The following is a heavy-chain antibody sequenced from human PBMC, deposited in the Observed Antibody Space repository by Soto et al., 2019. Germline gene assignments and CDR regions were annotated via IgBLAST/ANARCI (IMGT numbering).Heavy chain of an antibody. CDR1: GFTFSSYA. CDR3: AXXGXCSGGSCYTGEMGAFDI. D-gene: IGHD2-15*01. V-gene: IGHV3-23*01. Sequence: PGGSLRLSCAASGFTFSSYAMSWVRQAPGKGLEWVSAISGVGGSTYYADSVKGRFTISRDNSKNTLYLQMNSLRADDTALFYCAXXGXCSGGSCYTGEMGAFDIWGQGTLVTVSS. J-gene: IGHJ3*02. CDR2: ISGVGGST.